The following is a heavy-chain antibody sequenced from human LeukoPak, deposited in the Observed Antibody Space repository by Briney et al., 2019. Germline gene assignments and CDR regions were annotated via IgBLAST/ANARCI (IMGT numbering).Heavy chain of an antibody. Sequence: PGGSLRLSCAASGFTFSSYEMNWVRQAPGKGLEGVSYISSSGSTIYYADSVKGRFTISRDNAKNSLYLQMNSLRAEDTAVYYCARAKDPTYYYDSSGYPPGAFDIWGQGTMVTVSS. J-gene: IGHJ3*02. CDR3: ARAKDPTYYYDSSGYPPGAFDI. CDR1: GFTFSSYE. V-gene: IGHV3-48*03. D-gene: IGHD3-22*01. CDR2: ISSSGSTI.